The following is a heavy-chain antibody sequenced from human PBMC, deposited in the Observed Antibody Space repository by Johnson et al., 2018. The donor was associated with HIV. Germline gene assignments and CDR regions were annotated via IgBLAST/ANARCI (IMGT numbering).Heavy chain of an antibody. Sequence: QVQLVESGGGLVKPGASLRLSCAASGFSLSDYYMSWIRQAPGKGLEWVSYVSGSSSGIYYADPVKGRFTISRDNAKNSLYLQMDSLRAEDTAVYYCARVYSGCFRPTKGNDVFDMWGQGTMVTVSS. V-gene: IGHV3-11*04. D-gene: IGHD1-26*01. CDR3: ARVYSGCFRPTKGNDVFDM. CDR1: GFSLSDYY. CDR2: VSGSSSGI. J-gene: IGHJ3*02.